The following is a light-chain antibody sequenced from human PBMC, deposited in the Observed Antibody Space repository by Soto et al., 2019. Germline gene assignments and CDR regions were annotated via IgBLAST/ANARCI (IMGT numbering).Light chain of an antibody. CDR3: HQYGSTPRT. V-gene: IGKV3-20*01. CDR2: AAS. CDR1: QSVSSSY. J-gene: IGKJ1*01. Sequence: EIVLTQSPGTLSLSPGEKATLSCRARQSVSSSYLAWYQQKPGQGPRFLIYAASSRATGIPDRFSGSGSGTDFTLTISRLEPEDFAVYYCHQYGSTPRTFGQGTRVEIK.